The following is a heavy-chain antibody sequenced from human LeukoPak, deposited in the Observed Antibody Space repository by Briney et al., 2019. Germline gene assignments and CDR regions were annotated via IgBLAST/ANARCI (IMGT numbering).Heavy chain of an antibody. Sequence: PSETLSLTCTVSGGSISSYYWSWIRQPPGKGLEWIGYIYYSGSTNYNPSLKSRVTISVDTSKNQFSLKLSSVTAADTAVYYCASSVNGYFQHWGQGTLVTVSS. CDR3: ASSVNGYFQH. D-gene: IGHD3-10*01. V-gene: IGHV4-59*01. CDR2: IYYSGST. CDR1: GGSISSYY. J-gene: IGHJ1*01.